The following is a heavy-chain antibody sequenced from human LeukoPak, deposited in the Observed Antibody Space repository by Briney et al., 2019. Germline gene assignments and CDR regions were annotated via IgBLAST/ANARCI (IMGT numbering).Heavy chain of an antibody. J-gene: IGHJ4*02. V-gene: IGHV4-59*01. D-gene: IGHD2/OR15-2a*01. CDR2: IYYSGST. CDR1: RGSISDYY. CDR3: ARELKVCNTGYYFDY. Sequence: SETLSLTCTVSRGSISDYYWSWIRQPPGEGLEWIGYIYYSGSTNYNPSLKSRVTISLDTSKNQFSLNLNSVTAADTAVYYCARELKVCNTGYYFDYWGQGTLVTVSS.